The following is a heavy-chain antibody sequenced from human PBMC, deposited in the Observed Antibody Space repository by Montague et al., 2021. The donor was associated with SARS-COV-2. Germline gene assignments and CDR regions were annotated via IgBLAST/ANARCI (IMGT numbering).Heavy chain of an antibody. V-gene: IGHV4-34*01. D-gene: IGHD5-12*01. CDR1: GASSSNYY. CDR3: ASAPRYSFGSWAY. Sequence: SETLSLTCAVYGASSSNYYWSWIRQSPGKGLEWVGEINHSGYTDYNPSLESRLTISLDSSKKQFSLKMTSVTAADTAIYYCASAPRYSFGSWAYWGQGTLVSVSS. CDR2: INHSGYT. J-gene: IGHJ4*02.